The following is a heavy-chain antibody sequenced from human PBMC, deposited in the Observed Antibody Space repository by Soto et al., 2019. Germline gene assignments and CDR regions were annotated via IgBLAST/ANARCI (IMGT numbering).Heavy chain of an antibody. V-gene: IGHV1-2*02. D-gene: IGHD3-22*01. CDR3: AREIGSPYYYDSSPLDY. CDR1: GYTFPGYY. CDR2: INPNSGGT. J-gene: IGHJ4*02. Sequence: ASVKVSFKASGYTFPGYYMHCVRQAPGQGLEWMGWINPNSGGTNYAQKFQGRVTMTRDTSISTAYMELSRLRSDDTAVYYCAREIGSPYYYDSSPLDYWGQGTLVTVSS.